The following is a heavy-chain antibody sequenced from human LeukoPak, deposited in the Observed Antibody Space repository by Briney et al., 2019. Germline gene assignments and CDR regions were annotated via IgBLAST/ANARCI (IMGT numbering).Heavy chain of an antibody. CDR1: GYTFTSYG. V-gene: IGHV1-18*01. Sequence: ASVKVSCKASGYTFTSYGISWVRQAPGQGLEWMGWISAYNGNTNYAQKFQGRVTMTRDTSISTAYMELSRLRSDDTAVYYCARGYWNHRTASYYYYGMDVWGQGTTVTVSS. CDR3: ARGYWNHRTASYYYYGMDV. CDR2: ISAYNGNT. J-gene: IGHJ6*02. D-gene: IGHD1-1*01.